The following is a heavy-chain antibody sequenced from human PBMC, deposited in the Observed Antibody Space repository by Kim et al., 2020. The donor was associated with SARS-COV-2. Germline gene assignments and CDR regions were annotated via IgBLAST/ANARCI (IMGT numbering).Heavy chain of an antibody. V-gene: IGHV3-30*07. J-gene: IGHJ6*02. CDR3: ARDRQLDYYYYGMDV. Sequence: DSVKGRFTISRDNSKNTLYLQMNSLRAEDTAVYYCARDRQLDYYYYGMDVWGQGTTVTVSS. D-gene: IGHD6-13*01.